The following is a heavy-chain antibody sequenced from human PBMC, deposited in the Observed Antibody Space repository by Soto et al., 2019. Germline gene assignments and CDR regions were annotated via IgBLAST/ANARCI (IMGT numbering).Heavy chain of an antibody. CDR3: ARGEAYEHNDY. D-gene: IGHD5-12*01. J-gene: IGHJ4*02. V-gene: IGHV1-18*04. CDR2: IRAYNGNT. Sequence: QVQLVQSGAEVKKPGASVKVSCKSSGYSFISYGMSWVRQAPGQGLEWMGWIRAYNGNTNYAKKFPGSVTMSTDTPTSKAYMEMRSLRSDDTAVYYFARGEAYEHNDYWGQGTLVTVSS. CDR1: GYSFISYG.